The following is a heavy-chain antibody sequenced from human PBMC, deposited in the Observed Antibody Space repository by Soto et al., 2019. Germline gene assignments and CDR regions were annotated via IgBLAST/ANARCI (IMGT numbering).Heavy chain of an antibody. V-gene: IGHV3-30*18. J-gene: IGHJ4*02. D-gene: IGHD7-27*01. CDR1: GFTFRSHT. CDR3: AKDYSADELGWGYFFDY. CDR2: ISFDGSKM. Sequence: MESGGGVVQPGRSLRLSCSVSGFTFRSHTMQWVRQAPGKGLAWVALISFDGSKMFYEDSVRGRFSISRDNSMDTLYLQMNSLRPEDTGTYYCAKDYSADELGWGYFFDYWGQGTLVTVSS.